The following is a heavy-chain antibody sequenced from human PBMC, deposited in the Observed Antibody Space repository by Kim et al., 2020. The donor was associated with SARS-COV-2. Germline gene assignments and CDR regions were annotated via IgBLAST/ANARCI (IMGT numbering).Heavy chain of an antibody. D-gene: IGHD3-10*01. V-gene: IGHV4-34*01. Sequence: SETLSLTCAVYGGSFSGYYWSWIRQPPGKGLEWIGEINHSGSTNYNPSLKSRVTISVDTSKNQFSLKLSSVTAADTAVYYCARIVETYYYGSGSYSTFSVWGQGTLVTVSS. J-gene: IGHJ4*02. CDR1: GGSFSGYY. CDR2: INHSGST. CDR3: ARIVETYYYGSGSYSTFSV.